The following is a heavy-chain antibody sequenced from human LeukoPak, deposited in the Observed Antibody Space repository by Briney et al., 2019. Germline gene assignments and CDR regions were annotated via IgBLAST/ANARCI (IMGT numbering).Heavy chain of an antibody. J-gene: IGHJ3*02. CDR3: ARYCNGGSCYAYDAFDM. Sequence: ASVKVSCKASGYTFTTYDINWVRQAPGQGLEWMGWIRPYNGNTIYAQKLQGRVTMTTDTSTSTAYMELRSLRSDDTAVYYCARYCNGGSCYAYDAFDMWGQGTMVTVSS. D-gene: IGHD2-15*01. V-gene: IGHV1-18*04. CDR1: GYTFTTYD. CDR2: IRPYNGNT.